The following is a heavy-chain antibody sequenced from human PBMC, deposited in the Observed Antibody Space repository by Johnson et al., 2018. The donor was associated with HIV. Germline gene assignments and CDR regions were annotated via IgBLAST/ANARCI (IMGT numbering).Heavy chain of an antibody. V-gene: IGHV3-30*02. Sequence: VQLVESGGGVVQPGGSLRLSCAASGFTFSSYGMHWVRQAPGKGLEWVAFIRYDGSNKYYADSVKGRFTISRDNSKNTLYLQMNSLRAEDTAVYYCAKDAVVVPAANPDAFDIWGQGTMVTVSS. CDR1: GFTFSSYG. CDR2: IRYDGSNK. CDR3: AKDAVVVPAANPDAFDI. D-gene: IGHD2-2*01. J-gene: IGHJ3*02.